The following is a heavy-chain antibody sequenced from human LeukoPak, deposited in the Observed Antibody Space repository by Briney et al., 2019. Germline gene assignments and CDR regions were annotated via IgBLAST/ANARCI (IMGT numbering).Heavy chain of an antibody. CDR1: GFIFSSYG. D-gene: IGHD3-22*01. CDR3: AKSSEPYYYDSSGPPPDY. J-gene: IGHJ4*02. CDR2: ISYDGSNK. V-gene: IGHV3-30*18. Sequence: GGSLRLSCAASGFIFSSYGMHWVRQAPGKGLEWVAVISYDGSNKYYADSVKGRFTISRDNSKNTLYLQMNSLRAEDTAVYYCAKSSEPYYYDSSGPPPDYWGQGTLVTVSS.